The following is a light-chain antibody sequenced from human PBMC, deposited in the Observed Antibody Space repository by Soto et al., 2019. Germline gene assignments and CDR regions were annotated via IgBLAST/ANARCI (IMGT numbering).Light chain of an antibody. CDR1: PSLTRSY. J-gene: IGKJ5*01. CDR2: DTS. CDR3: QQYGNSLT. Sequence: ESVLTQSPAPLSLSPGERATLSCGASPSLTRSYLAWYHQKPGLAPRLLIYDTSSRSTGIPDRFSGSGSGTDFTLTISRLEPEDFAVYYCQQYGNSLTFGQGTRLEIK. V-gene: IGKV3D-20*01.